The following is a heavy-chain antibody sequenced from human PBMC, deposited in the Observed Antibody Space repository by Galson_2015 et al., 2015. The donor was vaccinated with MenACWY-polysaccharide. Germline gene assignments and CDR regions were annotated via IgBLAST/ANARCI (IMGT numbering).Heavy chain of an antibody. J-gene: IGHJ6*02. V-gene: IGHV3-30*18. CDR1: GLIFSDYG. Sequence: SLRLSCAVSGLIFSDYGFHWVRQAPGKGLEWVAVISYDGDNKYYVDSVKARFTVSRGDFNNTVYLQMNSLRPEDTAVYYCAKDRPLRGLRNYYYGMDVWGQGTTVTVSS. CDR2: ISYDGDNK. D-gene: IGHD2-15*01. CDR3: AKDRPLRGLRNYYYGMDV.